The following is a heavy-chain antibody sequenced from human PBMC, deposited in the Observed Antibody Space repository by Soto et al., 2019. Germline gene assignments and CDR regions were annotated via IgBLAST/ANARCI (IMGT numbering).Heavy chain of an antibody. CDR3: ASDYTTVTTAFDY. Sequence: GGSLRLSCAASGFTFRSHWMHWVRQAPGKGLVWVSRINTDGGSTSYADSVKGRFTISRDNAKNTLYLQMNSLRAEDTAVYYCASDYTTVTTAFDYWGQGTLVTVSS. CDR2: INTDGGST. CDR1: GFTFRSHW. D-gene: IGHD4-17*01. J-gene: IGHJ4*02. V-gene: IGHV3-74*01.